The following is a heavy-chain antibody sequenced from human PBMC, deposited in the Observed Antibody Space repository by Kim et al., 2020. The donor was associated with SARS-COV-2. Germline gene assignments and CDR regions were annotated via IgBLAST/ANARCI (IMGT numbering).Heavy chain of an antibody. CDR2: ISYDGSNK. Sequence: GGSLRLSCAASGFTFSSYGMHWVRQSPGKGLEWVAVISYDGSNKYYADSVKGRFTISRDNSKNTLYLQMNSLRAEDTAVYYCAKDANYYGSGFSGYWGQG. D-gene: IGHD3-10*01. CDR1: GFTFSSYG. V-gene: IGHV3-30*18. J-gene: IGHJ4*02. CDR3: AKDANYYGSGFSGY.